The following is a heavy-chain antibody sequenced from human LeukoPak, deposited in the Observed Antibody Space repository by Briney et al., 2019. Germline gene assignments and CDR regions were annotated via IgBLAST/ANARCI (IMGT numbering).Heavy chain of an antibody. D-gene: IGHD2-21*01. CDR2: IDTRTGDT. J-gene: IGHJ4*02. CDR1: GYTFTAYY. CDR3: AVVVFCDGGTWSEGRVAC. Sequence: ASVNVTCNVSGYTFTAYYIHWVRQAPGQGGGWMGRIDTRTGDTKYAQKFQGRVTPTTDASFATLYIALRSLISADTAVCYCAVVVFCDGGTWSEGRVACWGPGIWVIVSS. V-gene: IGHV1-2*06.